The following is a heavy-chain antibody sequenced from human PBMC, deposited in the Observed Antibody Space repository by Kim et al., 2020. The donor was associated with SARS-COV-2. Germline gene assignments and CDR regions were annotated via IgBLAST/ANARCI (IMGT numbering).Heavy chain of an antibody. Sequence: GGSLRLSCAASGFIVTNNYMSWVRQAPGKGLQWISVFYSGGGSYYADSVKGRFLISRDTSKNRVDLEMNTLGVEDTAIYYCASGRGGALDFDLWGQGILV. J-gene: IGHJ4*02. CDR3: ASGRGGALDFDL. CDR2: FYSGGGS. CDR1: GFIVTNNY. D-gene: IGHD2-15*01. V-gene: IGHV3-66*01.